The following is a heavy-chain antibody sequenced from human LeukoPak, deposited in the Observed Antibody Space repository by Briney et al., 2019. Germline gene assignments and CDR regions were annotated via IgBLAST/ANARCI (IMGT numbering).Heavy chain of an antibody. D-gene: IGHD2-15*01. Sequence: SETLSLTCAVYGGSFSGYYWSWIRQPPGKGLEWIGEINHSGSTNYNPSLKSRVTISVDPSRSQFSLKVTSVTAADTAVYYCARGKGNIEAVVAATPPPTAYYGLDVWGQGTTVTVSS. J-gene: IGHJ6*02. V-gene: IGHV4-34*01. CDR2: INHSGST. CDR3: ARGKGNIEAVVAATPPPTAYYGLDV. CDR1: GGSFSGYY.